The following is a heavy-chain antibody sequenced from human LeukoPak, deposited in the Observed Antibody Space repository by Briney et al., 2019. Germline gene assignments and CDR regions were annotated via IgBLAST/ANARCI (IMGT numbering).Heavy chain of an antibody. CDR2: MHYSGSA. CDR3: ARGGPWGVRGVNWFDP. V-gene: IGHV4-39*07. D-gene: IGHD3-10*01. J-gene: IGHJ5*02. Sequence: SETLSLTCTVSGGSISNGFYYWAWIRQPPGKGLEYIGSMHYSGSAFYNPSLQSRVIISVDTSKNQFSLKLSSVTAADTAVYYCARGGPWGVRGVNWFDPWGQGTLVTVSS. CDR1: GGSISNGFYY.